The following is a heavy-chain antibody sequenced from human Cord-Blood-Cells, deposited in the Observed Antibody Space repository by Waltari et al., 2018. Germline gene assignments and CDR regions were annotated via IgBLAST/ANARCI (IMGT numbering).Heavy chain of an antibody. CDR3: VRNTTGTTGGWFDP. CDR2: IYHSGST. CDR1: GYSLRSGSY. Sequence: VQLQESGPGLVTPSETLSVTCAVFGYSLRSGSYWGWLRQPPGKGLEWIGSIYHSGSTYYNPSLKSRVTISVDTSKNQFSLKLGSVTAADTAVYYCVRNTTGTTGGWFDPWGQGTLVTVSS. J-gene: IGHJ5*02. D-gene: IGHD1-1*01. V-gene: IGHV4-38-2*01.